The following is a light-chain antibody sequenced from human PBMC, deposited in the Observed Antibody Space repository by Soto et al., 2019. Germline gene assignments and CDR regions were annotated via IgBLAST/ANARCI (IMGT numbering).Light chain of an antibody. CDR1: QSISSW. CDR3: QQSYSTPWT. CDR2: DAT. Sequence: DIQMTQSPSTLSASVGDRVTITCRASQSISSWLAWYQQKPGRAPKLLIYDATTLESGVPSRFSGSGSGTDFTLTISSLQPEDFATYYCQQSYSTPWTFGQGTKVDIK. V-gene: IGKV1-5*01. J-gene: IGKJ1*01.